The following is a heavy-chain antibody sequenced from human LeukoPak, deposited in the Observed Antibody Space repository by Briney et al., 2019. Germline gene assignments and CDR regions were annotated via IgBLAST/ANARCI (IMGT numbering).Heavy chain of an antibody. CDR1: GGSISSGGYS. D-gene: IGHD3-10*01. Sequence: SQTLSLTCAVSGGSISSGGYSWSWIRQPPGKGLEWIGYIYHSGSTYYNPSLKSRVTISVDRSKNQFSLKLSSVTAADTAVYYCARGVKWSGELRPNWFDPWGQGTLVTVSS. CDR2: IYHSGST. CDR3: ARGVKWSGELRPNWFDP. V-gene: IGHV4-30-2*01. J-gene: IGHJ5*02.